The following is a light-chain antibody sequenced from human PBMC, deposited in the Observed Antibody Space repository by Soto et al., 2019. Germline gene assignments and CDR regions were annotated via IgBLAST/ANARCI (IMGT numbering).Light chain of an antibody. J-gene: IGKJ1*01. V-gene: IGKV3-11*01. CDR3: QHRRNWPWP. Sequence: EIVLTQSPATLSLSPGERATLSCRASQSVASYLGWYQQKPGQAPRLLIYDASNRATGIPARFSGSGSRTDFTLTISSLEPEDFAVYYCQHRRNWPWPFGQGTKVEIK. CDR2: DAS. CDR1: QSVASY.